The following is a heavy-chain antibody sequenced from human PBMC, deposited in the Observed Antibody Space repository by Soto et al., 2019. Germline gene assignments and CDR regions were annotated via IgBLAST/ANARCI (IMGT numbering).Heavy chain of an antibody. V-gene: IGHV4-4*07. CDR3: TRDGMTTGDT. J-gene: IGHJ4*02. D-gene: IGHD2-21*02. Sequence: PSETLSLTCLVPGVSVSSYTWSWVRQPANKGLEWIGRVFSSVSATYSPSLKSRVRISMDTPENRISLKLDSVTAADAGVYYCTRDGMTTGDTWGPGTLVTVSS. CDR1: GVSVSSYT. CDR2: VFSSVSA.